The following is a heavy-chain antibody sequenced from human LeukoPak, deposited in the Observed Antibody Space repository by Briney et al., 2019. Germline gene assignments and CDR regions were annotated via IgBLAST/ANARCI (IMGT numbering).Heavy chain of an antibody. D-gene: IGHD4-23*01. Sequence: SETLSLTCTVSGDSISSYYWNWIRQPPGKGLEWIGYIYYSGSTNYNPSLKSRVTISVDTSKNQFSLQLNSVTPEDTAVYYCARKLTLAAFDIWGQGTMVTVSS. V-gene: IGHV4-59*12. CDR1: GDSISSYY. CDR2: IYYSGST. J-gene: IGHJ3*02. CDR3: ARKLTLAAFDI.